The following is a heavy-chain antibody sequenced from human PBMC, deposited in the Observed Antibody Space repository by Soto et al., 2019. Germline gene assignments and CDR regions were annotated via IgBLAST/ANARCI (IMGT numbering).Heavy chain of an antibody. CDR3: AKDGRWLHTPLYYFDY. Sequence: LKISCAASGFTFSSYGMHWVRQAPGKGLEWVAVISYDGSNKYYADSVKGRFTISRDNSKNTLYLQMNSLRAEDTAVYYCAKDGRWLHTPLYYFDYWGQGTLVTVSS. D-gene: IGHD5-12*01. CDR1: GFTFSSYG. V-gene: IGHV3-30*18. CDR2: ISYDGSNK. J-gene: IGHJ4*02.